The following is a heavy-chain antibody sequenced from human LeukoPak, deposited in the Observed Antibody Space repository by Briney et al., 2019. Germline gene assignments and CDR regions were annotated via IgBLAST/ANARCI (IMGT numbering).Heavy chain of an antibody. CDR2: IYYSGST. V-gene: IGHV4-30-4*02. J-gene: IGHJ4*02. Sequence: SETLSLTCTVSGGSISSGDYYWSWIRQPPGKGLEWIGYIYYSGSTYYNPSLKSRVTISVDTSKNQFSLKLSSVTAADTAVYYCARYSSSWFFDYWGQGTLVTVSS. CDR3: ARYSSSWFFDY. D-gene: IGHD6-13*01. CDR1: GGSISSGDYY.